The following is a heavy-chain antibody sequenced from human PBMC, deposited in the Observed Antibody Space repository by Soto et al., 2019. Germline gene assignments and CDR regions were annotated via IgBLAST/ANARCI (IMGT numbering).Heavy chain of an antibody. D-gene: IGHD3-22*01. J-gene: IGHJ4*02. CDR1: GFTFNSYG. CDR3: AKDPYYHSSSGYYLFDS. Sequence: QVQLVESGGGVVQPGRSLRLSCAASGFTFNSYGIHWVRQAPGKGLEWVAVISHDGSKTNYADSVKGRVTISRDNSKDTVYLQMNSLRAEDTAVDYCAKDPYYHSSSGYYLFDSWGQGTLVTVSS. CDR2: ISHDGSKT. V-gene: IGHV3-30*18.